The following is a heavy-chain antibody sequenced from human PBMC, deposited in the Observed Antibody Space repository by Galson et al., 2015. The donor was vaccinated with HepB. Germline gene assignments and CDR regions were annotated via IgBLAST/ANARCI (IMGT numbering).Heavy chain of an antibody. CDR1: GGSIRSYY. Sequence: ETLSLTCNVSGGSIRSYYWSWIRQPPGKGLEWIGYFYYSGSPNYNPSLKSRVTISVDTSKNQFSLKLSSVTAADTAVYYCARFNYEEIFDIWGQGTLFTVSS. V-gene: IGHV4-59*01. CDR2: FYYSGSP. D-gene: IGHD4-11*01. J-gene: IGHJ3*02. CDR3: ARFNYEEIFDI.